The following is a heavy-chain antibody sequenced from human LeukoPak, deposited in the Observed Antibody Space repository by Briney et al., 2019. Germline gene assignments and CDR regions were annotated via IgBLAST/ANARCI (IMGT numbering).Heavy chain of an antibody. CDR2: ISSDSGTM. CDR1: GYTFTGNY. CDR3: ARAVLGYSWVYDY. J-gene: IGHJ4*02. D-gene: IGHD5-18*01. Sequence: ASVKVSCKTSGYTFTGNYMHWVRQAPGRGLEWVSYISSDSGTMYYADSVKGRFTISRDNAKKSLYLQMNSLRDEDTAVYYCARAVLGYSWVYDYWGQGTLVTVSS. V-gene: IGHV3-48*02.